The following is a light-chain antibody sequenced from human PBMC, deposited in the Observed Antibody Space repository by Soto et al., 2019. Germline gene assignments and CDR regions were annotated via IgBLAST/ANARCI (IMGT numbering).Light chain of an antibody. CDR2: DAT. V-gene: IGKV1-16*02. J-gene: IGKJ4*01. CDR3: QQYYTYPS. Sequence: DIQMTQSPSSLSASVGDRVILTCRASQAIRHYLAWFRQKPGTAPESLIYDATSLQGGVPPKFNGTGSGTEFTLTISSLQPEDFATYYCQQYYTYPSFGGGTKVEI. CDR1: QAIRHY.